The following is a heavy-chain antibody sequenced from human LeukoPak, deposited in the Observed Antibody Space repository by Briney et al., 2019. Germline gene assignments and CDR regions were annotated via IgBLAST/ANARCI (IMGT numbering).Heavy chain of an antibody. D-gene: IGHD3-3*01. CDR2: IKQDGSEK. V-gene: IGHV3-7*01. J-gene: IGHJ4*02. Sequence: PGGSLRLSCAASGFTFSSYWMSWVRQAPGKGLEWVANIKQDGSEKYYVDSVKGRFTISRDNAKNSLYLQMNSLRAEDTAVYYCARVPTNDFWSGYYTGHYFGYWGQGTLVTVSS. CDR3: ARVPTNDFWSGYYTGHYFGY. CDR1: GFTFSSYW.